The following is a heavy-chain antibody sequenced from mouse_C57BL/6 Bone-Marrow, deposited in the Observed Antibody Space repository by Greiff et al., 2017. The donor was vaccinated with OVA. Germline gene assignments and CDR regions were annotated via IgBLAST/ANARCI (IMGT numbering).Heavy chain of an antibody. D-gene: IGHD1-1*01. CDR1: GFTFSDFY. V-gene: IGHV7-1*01. CDR2: SRNKANDYTT. J-gene: IGHJ2*01. Sequence: EVQVVESGGGLVQSGRSLRLSCATSGFTFSDFYMEWVRQAPGKGLEWIAASRNKANDYTTEYSASVKGRFIVSRDTSQSILYLQMNALRAEDTAIYYCARDLYYYGSSSPWYFDYWGQGTTLTVSS. CDR3: ARDLYYYGSSSPWYFDY.